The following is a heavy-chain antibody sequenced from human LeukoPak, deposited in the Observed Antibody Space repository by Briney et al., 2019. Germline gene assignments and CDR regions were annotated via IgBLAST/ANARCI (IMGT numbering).Heavy chain of an antibody. D-gene: IGHD6-19*01. CDR1: GGSISSYY. V-gene: IGHV4-59*01. CDR3: ARDGDSSGWYPKFDY. CDR2: IYYSGST. Sequence: TSETLSLTCTVSGGSISSYYWSWIRQPPGKGLEWIGYIYYSGSTNYNPSLKSRVTISVDTSKNQFSLKLSSVTAADTAVYYCARDGDSSGWYPKFDYWGQGTRVTVSS. J-gene: IGHJ4*02.